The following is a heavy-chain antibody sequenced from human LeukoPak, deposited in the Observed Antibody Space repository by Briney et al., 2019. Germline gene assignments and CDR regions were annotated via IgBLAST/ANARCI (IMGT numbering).Heavy chain of an antibody. Sequence: ASVKVSCKTSGYTFTDYYIHWVRQAPGQGFEWMGWMIPNGGGTRYAEKFQGRVTMTRDTSIGTAYLELYTLASDDTAMYYCASGASDYDGNRRPIHDWGQGTLVTVSS. CDR2: MIPNGGGT. CDR1: GYTFTDYY. J-gene: IGHJ4*02. CDR3: ASGASDYDGNRRPIHD. V-gene: IGHV1-2*02. D-gene: IGHD4-23*01.